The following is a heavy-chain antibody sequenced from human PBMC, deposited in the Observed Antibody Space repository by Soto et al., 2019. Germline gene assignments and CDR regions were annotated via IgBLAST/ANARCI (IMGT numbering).Heavy chain of an antibody. CDR2: IIPVLGPA. CDR1: GGTYNTFA. CDR3: VRAAKRYFDY. V-gene: IGHV1-69*06. Sequence: KVSCKASGGTYNTFAISWVRQAPGQGLEWMGGIIPVLGPAFYAQKFQGRVTITADKSTTTAYLELTSLRSEDTAVYYCVRAAKRYFDYWGQGTLVTVSS. J-gene: IGHJ4*02.